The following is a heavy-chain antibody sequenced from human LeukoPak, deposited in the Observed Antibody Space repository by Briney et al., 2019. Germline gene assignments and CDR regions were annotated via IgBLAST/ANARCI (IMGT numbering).Heavy chain of an antibody. V-gene: IGHV3-30*02. D-gene: IGHD2-2*01. J-gene: IGHJ4*02. Sequence: PGGSLRLSCAASGFTFSSYGMHWVRQAPGKGLEWVAFIRYDGSNKYYADSVKGRFTISRDNSKNTLYLQMNSLRAEDTAVYYCAKRWGSSSRHLDYWGQGTLVTVSP. CDR3: AKRWGSSSRHLDY. CDR2: IRYDGSNK. CDR1: GFTFSSYG.